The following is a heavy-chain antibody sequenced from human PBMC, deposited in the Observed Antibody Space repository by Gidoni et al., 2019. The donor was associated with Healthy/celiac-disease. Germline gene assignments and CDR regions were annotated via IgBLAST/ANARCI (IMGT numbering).Heavy chain of an antibody. CDR3: ARNPYYDFWSGYEGYYFDY. J-gene: IGHJ4*02. V-gene: IGHV3-11*06. CDR2: ISSSSSYT. D-gene: IGHD3-3*01. CDR1: GFTFSDYY. Sequence: QVQLVESGGGLVKPGGSLRLSCAASGFTFSDYYMSWIRQAPGKGLEWVSYISSSSSYTNYADSVKGRFTISRDNAKNSLYLQMNSLRAEDTAVYYCARNPYYDFWSGYEGYYFDYWGQGTLVTVSS.